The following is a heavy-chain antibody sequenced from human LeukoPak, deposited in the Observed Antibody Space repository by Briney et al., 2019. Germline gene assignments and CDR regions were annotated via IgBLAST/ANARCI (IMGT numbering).Heavy chain of an antibody. CDR3: ARQSGAAIPFVY. CDR2: IKSKGNSHAT. D-gene: IGHD2-2*02. V-gene: IGHV3-73*01. J-gene: IGHJ4*02. CDR1: GFTFSGSA. Sequence: PGGSLRLSCEASGFTFSGSAMHWVRQASGKGLEWLGHIKSKGNSHATAYAASLKGRFTISRDDSKNTAYLQSNNLETEDTAMYYCARQSGAAIPFVYWGQGTLVTFSS.